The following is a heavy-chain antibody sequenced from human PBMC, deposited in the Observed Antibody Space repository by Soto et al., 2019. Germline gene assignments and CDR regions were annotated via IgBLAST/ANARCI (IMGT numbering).Heavy chain of an antibody. CDR1: GGTFSRYA. J-gene: IGHJ5*02. D-gene: IGHD1-26*01. Sequence: ASVKAACKASGGTFSRYAISWVRQAPGQGLEWMGGIIPIFGTANYAQKFQGRVTITADESTSTAYMELSSLRFEDTAVYYCARAIVGPTTTGWLDPRGQGTLVTVSS. CDR3: ARAIVGPTTTGWLDP. V-gene: IGHV1-69*13. CDR2: IIPIFGTA.